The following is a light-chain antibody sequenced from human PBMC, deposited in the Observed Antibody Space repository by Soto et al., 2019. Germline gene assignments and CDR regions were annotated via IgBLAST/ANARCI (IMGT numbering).Light chain of an antibody. CDR3: QQYGSTPLLT. Sequence: EIVLTQSPGTLSLSPGERATLSCRACQSVSSSYLAWYQQKPGQAPRLLIYGASSRATGIPDRFSGSGSGTDFTLTIIRLEPEDFAVYYCQQYGSTPLLTFGGGTKVEIK. CDR1: QSVSSSY. J-gene: IGKJ4*01. V-gene: IGKV3-20*01. CDR2: GAS.